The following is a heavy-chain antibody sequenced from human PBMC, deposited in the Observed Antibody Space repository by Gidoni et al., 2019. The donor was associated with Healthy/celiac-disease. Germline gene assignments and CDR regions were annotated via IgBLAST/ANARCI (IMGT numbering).Heavy chain of an antibody. Sequence: QVQLVQSGAEAQKPGASVKVSCKASGYTFTSYYMHWVRQAPGQGLEWMGIINPSGGSTSYTQKFQGRVTMTRDTSTSTGYMELSSVVSEDTAVYYCSGQFRIAAADVDYLGQGTLVTVSS. J-gene: IGHJ4*02. CDR1: GYTFTSYY. V-gene: IGHV1-46*01. D-gene: IGHD6-13*01. CDR2: INPSGGST. CDR3: SGQFRIAAADVDY.